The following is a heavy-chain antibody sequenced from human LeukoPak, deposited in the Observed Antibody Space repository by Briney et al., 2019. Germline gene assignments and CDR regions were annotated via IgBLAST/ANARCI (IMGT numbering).Heavy chain of an antibody. CDR3: AKDLPYVVRDFQH. Sequence: GGSLRLSCEASGFTFSNAWMSWVRQAPGKGLEWVSAISGSGGSTYYADSVKGRFTISRDNSKNTLYLQMNSLRAEDTAVYYCAKDLPYVVRDFQHWGQAPWSPSPQ. D-gene: IGHD2-21*01. CDR2: ISGSGGST. CDR1: GFTFSNAW. J-gene: IGHJ1*01. V-gene: IGHV3-23*01.